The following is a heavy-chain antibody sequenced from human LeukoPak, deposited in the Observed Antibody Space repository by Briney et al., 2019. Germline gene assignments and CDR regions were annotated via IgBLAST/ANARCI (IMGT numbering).Heavy chain of an antibody. CDR2: IRYDGSNK. J-gene: IGHJ3*02. CDR3: AKDGGDSDAFDI. Sequence: PGRSLRLSCAASGFTFSSYGMHWVRQAPGKGLEWVAFIRYDGSNKYYADSVKGRFTISRDNSKNTLYLQMNSLRAEDTAVYYCAKDGGDSDAFDIWGQGTMVTVSS. V-gene: IGHV3-30*02. D-gene: IGHD2-21*02. CDR1: GFTFSSYG.